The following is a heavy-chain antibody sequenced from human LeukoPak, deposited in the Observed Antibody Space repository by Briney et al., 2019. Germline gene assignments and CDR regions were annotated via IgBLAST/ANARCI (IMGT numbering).Heavy chain of an antibody. Sequence: GGSLRLSCAASGFTFSSYAMSWVRQAPGKGLEWVSAISGSGGSTYYADSVTGRFTISRDNSKNTLYLQMNSLRAEDTAVYYCAKYVDYDFWSGSDYWGQGTLVTVSS. J-gene: IGHJ4*02. D-gene: IGHD3-3*01. CDR2: ISGSGGST. CDR3: AKYVDYDFWSGSDY. V-gene: IGHV3-23*01. CDR1: GFTFSSYA.